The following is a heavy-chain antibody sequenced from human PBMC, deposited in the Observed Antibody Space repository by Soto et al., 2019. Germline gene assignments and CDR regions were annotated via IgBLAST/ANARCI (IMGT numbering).Heavy chain of an antibody. CDR3: TTDPAAMVKSPYYYYGMDV. CDR2: IYPGDSDT. D-gene: IGHD5-18*01. V-gene: IGHV5-51*01. CDR1: GYSFTSYW. J-gene: IGHJ6*02. Sequence: PGESLKISCKGSGYSFTSYWIGWVRQMPGKGLEWMGIIYPGDSDTRYSPSFQGQVTISADKSISTAYLQMNSLKTEDTAVYYCTTDPAAMVKSPYYYYGMDVWGQGTTVTVSS.